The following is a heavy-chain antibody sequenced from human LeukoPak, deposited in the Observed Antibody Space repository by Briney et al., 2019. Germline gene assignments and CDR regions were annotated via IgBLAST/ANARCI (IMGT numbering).Heavy chain of an antibody. CDR3: ARGMLRLYYYDSSGYGLDY. D-gene: IGHD3-22*01. CDR1: GGSFSGYY. J-gene: IGHJ4*02. Sequence: SETLSLTCAVYGGSFSGYYWSWIRQPPGKGLEWIGEINHSGSTNYNPSLKSRVTISVDTSKNQFSLKLSSVTAADTAVYCCARGMLRLYYYDSSGYGLDYWGQGTLVTVSS. V-gene: IGHV4-34*01. CDR2: INHSGST.